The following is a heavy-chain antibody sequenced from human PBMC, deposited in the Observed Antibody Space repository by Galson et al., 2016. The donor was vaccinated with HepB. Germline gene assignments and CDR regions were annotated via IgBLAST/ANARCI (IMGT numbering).Heavy chain of an antibody. CDR2: ISSSSSII. CDR1: GFTFSSYS. D-gene: IGHD3-10*01. Sequence: SLRLSCAASGFTFSSYSMNWVRQAPGKGLEWVSYISSSSSIIYYADSVKGRFTISRDNAKNSLYLQMNSLRDEDTAVYYCARVGNVLRWFGATDVWGQGTTVTVSS. J-gene: IGHJ6*02. V-gene: IGHV3-48*02. CDR3: ARVGNVLRWFGATDV.